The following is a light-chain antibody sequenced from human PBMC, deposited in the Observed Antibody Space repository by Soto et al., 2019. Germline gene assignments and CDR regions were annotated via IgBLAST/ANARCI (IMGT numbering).Light chain of an antibody. CDR2: GAS. CDR1: QSVGSTY. Sequence: EIVLTQSPGTLSLSPGERATLSCTASQSVGSTYLAWYQQKPGQAPRLLIYGASTRATAIPHRFSGSGSETDFTLNISRLAPEDFAVYYCQQYGDSPWTFGPGTKVEIK. CDR3: QQYGDSPWT. V-gene: IGKV3-20*01. J-gene: IGKJ1*01.